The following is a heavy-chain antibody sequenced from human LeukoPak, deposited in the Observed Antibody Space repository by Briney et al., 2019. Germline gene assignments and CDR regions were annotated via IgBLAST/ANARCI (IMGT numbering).Heavy chain of an antibody. J-gene: IGHJ4*02. CDR1: GGSISSYY. CDR2: IHTSGST. CDR3: ARAGGHYYDSSGYYLDY. V-gene: IGHV4-4*07. Sequence: SETLSLTCTVSGGSISSYYWSWIRQPAGKGLEWIGRIHTSGSTNYNPSLNSRVTIPVDTSKNQFSLKLSSVTAADTAVYYCARAGGHYYDSSGYYLDYWGQGTLVTVSS. D-gene: IGHD3-22*01.